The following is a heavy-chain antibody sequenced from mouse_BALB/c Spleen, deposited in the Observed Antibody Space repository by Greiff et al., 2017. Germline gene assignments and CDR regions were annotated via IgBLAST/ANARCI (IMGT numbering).Heavy chain of an antibody. Sequence: EVKLMESGGDLVKPGGSLKLSCAASGFTFSSYGMSWVRQTPDKRLEWVATISSGGSYTYYPDSVKGRFTISRDNAKNTLYLQMSSLKSEDTAMYYCARQGGIYYDYGEGFAYWGQGTLVTVSA. CDR1: GFTFSSYG. J-gene: IGHJ3*01. CDR3: ARQGGIYYDYGEGFAY. D-gene: IGHD2-4*01. CDR2: ISSGGSYT. V-gene: IGHV5-6*01.